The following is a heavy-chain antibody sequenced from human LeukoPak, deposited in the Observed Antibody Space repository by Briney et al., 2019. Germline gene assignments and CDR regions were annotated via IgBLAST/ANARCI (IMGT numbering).Heavy chain of an antibody. V-gene: IGHV4-59*01. Sequence: SETLSLTCAVYGGSFSGYYWNWIRQPPGKGLEWIGYIYYSGNTFYKPSLKSRVTMSVDTSNNQFSLRLSSVTAADTAVYYCARGRDGHDYWGQGTLVTVSS. CDR3: ARGRDGHDY. J-gene: IGHJ4*02. D-gene: IGHD5-24*01. CDR1: GGSFSGYY. CDR2: IYYSGNT.